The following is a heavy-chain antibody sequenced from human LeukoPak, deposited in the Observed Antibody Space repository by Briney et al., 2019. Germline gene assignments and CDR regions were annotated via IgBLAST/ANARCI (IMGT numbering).Heavy chain of an antibody. J-gene: IGHJ4*02. V-gene: IGHV3-48*01. D-gene: IGHD4-17*01. Sequence: PGGSLRLSCAASGFTFSSYSMNWVRQAPGKGLEWVSYISSSSSTIYYADSVKGRFTISRDNAKNSLYLQMNSLRAEDTAVYYCAVDRRQGPTVTTFSPFDYWGQGTLVTVSS. CDR3: AVDRRQGPTVTTFSPFDY. CDR1: GFTFSSYS. CDR2: ISSSSSTI.